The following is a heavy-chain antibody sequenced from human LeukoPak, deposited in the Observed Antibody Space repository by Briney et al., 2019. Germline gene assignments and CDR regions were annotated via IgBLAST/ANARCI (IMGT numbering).Heavy chain of an antibody. CDR3: ARVRLGGGDDHYYYYGMDV. CDR1: GGSISSYY. V-gene: IGHV4-59*01. J-gene: IGHJ6*02. CDR2: IYYSGST. Sequence: SETPSLTCTVSGGSISSYYWSWIRQHPGEGREWIGYIYYSGSTTYNTSPKSRVTISVDTSKNQVSVKLSSVTAADTAVYYCARVRLGGGDDHYYYYGMDVWGQGTTVTVSS. D-gene: IGHD3-16*01.